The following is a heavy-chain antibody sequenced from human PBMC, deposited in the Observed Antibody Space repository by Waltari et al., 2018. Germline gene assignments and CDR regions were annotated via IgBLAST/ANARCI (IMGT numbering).Heavy chain of an antibody. CDR2: IKQEGSEK. CDR1: GFTFSSYW. J-gene: IGHJ4*02. CDR3: ATPQWGRIVARPADY. D-gene: IGHD6-6*01. Sequence: EVQLVESGGGLVQPGGSLRLSCAASGFTFSSYWMSWVRQAPGKGLEWVANIKQEGSEKYYVDSVKGRFTISRDNAKNSLYLQMNSLRAEDTAVYYCATPQWGRIVARPADYWGQGTLVTVSS. V-gene: IGHV3-7*01.